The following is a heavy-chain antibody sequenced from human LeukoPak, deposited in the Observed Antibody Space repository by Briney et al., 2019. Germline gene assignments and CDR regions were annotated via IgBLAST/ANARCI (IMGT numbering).Heavy chain of an antibody. CDR3: AKRYYDSSGFDY. V-gene: IGHV3-23*01. Sequence: GGSLRLSCAASGFTFSSYWMTWVRQAPGKGLEWVSAISGSGGSTYYADSVKGRFTISRDNSKNTLYLQMNSLRAEDTAVYYCAKRYYDSSGFDYWGQGTLVTVSS. D-gene: IGHD3-22*01. CDR2: ISGSGGST. CDR1: GFTFSSYW. J-gene: IGHJ4*02.